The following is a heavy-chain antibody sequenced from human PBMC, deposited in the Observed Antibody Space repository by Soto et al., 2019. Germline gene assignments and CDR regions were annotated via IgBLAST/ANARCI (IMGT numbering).Heavy chain of an antibody. CDR3: ARATQVTFEDYYYYYMDV. J-gene: IGHJ6*03. Sequence: SVKVACKASGFTFTSSAVQWVLQARGQRLEWIGWIVVGSGNTNYAQKFQERVTITRDMSTSTAYMELSSLRSEDTAVYYCARATQVTFEDYYYYYMDVWGKGTTVTVSS. V-gene: IGHV1-58*01. CDR2: IVVGSGNT. D-gene: IGHD4-4*01. CDR1: GFTFTSSA.